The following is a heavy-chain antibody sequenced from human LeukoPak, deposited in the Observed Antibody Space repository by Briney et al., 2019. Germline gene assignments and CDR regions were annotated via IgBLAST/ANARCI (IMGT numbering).Heavy chain of an antibody. CDR1: GGSISGSY. CDR3: AVLSTSVDY. V-gene: IGHV4-39*01. CDR2: IYYSGST. D-gene: IGHD5/OR15-5a*01. Sequence: SETLSLTCTVSGGSISGSYWGWIRQPPGKGLEWIGSIYYSGSTYYNPSLKSRVTISVDTSKNQFSLKLSSVTAADTAVYYCAVLSTSVDYWGQGTLVTVSS. J-gene: IGHJ4*02.